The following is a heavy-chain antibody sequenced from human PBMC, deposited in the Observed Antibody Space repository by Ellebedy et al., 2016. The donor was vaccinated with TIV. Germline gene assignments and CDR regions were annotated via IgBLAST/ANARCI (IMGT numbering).Heavy chain of an antibody. CDR2: INQDGSEK. Sequence: GESLKISCAASRFTFSSYWMSWVRQAPGKGLEWVANINQDGSEKFYVDSVKCRFTISRDNAKTSLYLQMNSLRAEDTAVYYCATDGSYGDYLSPTHAFATWGQGTMLTVSS. CDR3: ATDGSYGDYLSPTHAFAT. J-gene: IGHJ3*02. CDR1: RFTFSSYW. D-gene: IGHD4-17*01. V-gene: IGHV3-7*01.